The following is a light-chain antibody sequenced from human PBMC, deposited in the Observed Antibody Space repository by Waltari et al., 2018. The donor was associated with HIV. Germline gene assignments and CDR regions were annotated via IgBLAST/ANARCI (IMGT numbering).Light chain of an antibody. Sequence: QSVLTQPPSVSGAPGQRVTISCTGSSSNIGAGYDVHWYQQLPGTAPKLFIYANNNRPSGIPDRFSGSKSGTSASLAITGLRAGDEGDYYCQSYDTSLGGSVFGGGTKLTVL. CDR3: QSYDTSLGGSV. CDR2: ANN. J-gene: IGLJ3*02. V-gene: IGLV1-40*01. CDR1: SSNIGAGYD.